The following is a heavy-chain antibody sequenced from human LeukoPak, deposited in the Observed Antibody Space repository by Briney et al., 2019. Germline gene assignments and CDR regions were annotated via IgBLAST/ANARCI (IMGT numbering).Heavy chain of an antibody. CDR2: IYYSGST. Sequence: SETLSLTCTVSGGSITSYYWSWIRQPPGKGLEWIGYIYYSGSTNHNPSLKSRVTMSVDTSKNQFSLKLSPVTAADTAVYYCARGLEGYYYYYYMDVWGKGTTVTASS. CDR1: GGSITSYY. J-gene: IGHJ6*03. D-gene: IGHD2-15*01. CDR3: ARGLEGYYYYYYMDV. V-gene: IGHV4-59*01.